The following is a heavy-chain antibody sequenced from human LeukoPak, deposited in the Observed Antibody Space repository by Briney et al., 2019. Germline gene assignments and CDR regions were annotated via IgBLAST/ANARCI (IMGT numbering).Heavy chain of an antibody. D-gene: IGHD5-18*01. V-gene: IGHV1-18*01. CDR3: ARVSDTSMVTPGFDS. CDR2: VSTSNGAT. CDR1: GYNFNRYS. J-gene: IGHJ4*02. Sequence: ASVKVSCKTSGYNFNRYSITWVRQAPGQGLEWMGWVSTSNGATNYAGKFQGRVTMTTETVTKTAYLELRRLTSGDTAMYFCARVSDTSMVTPGFDSWGQGTLVTVS.